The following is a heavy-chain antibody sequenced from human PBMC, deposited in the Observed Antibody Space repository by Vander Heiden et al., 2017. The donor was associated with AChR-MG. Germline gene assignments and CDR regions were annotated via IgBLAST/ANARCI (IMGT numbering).Heavy chain of an antibody. V-gene: IGHV1-46*01. CDR2: SNPSGGST. CDR1: GYTFTSYY. Sequence: QVQLVQSGAEVKKPGASVKVSCKASGYTFTSYYMHWVRQAPGQGLEWMGISNPSGGSTSYAQKFQGRVTMTRDTSTSTVYMELSSLRSEDTAVYYCARDAPRENFDYWGQGTLVTVSS. CDR3: ARDAPRENFDY. D-gene: IGHD1-26*01. J-gene: IGHJ4*02.